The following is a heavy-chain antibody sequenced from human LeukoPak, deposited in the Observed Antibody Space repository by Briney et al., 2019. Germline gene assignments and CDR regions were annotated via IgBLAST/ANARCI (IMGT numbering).Heavy chain of an antibody. D-gene: IGHD3-10*01. J-gene: IGHJ4*02. V-gene: IGHV3-23*01. CDR1: GFTFTTYA. CDR3: ARGSTMVRGVIDYFDY. CDR2: IANSGGST. Sequence: GGSLRLSCAASGFTFTTYAMSWVRQAPGKGLEWVSTIANSGGSTYYADSVKGRFTISRDNAKNSLYLQMNSLRAEDTAVYYCARGSTMVRGVIDYFDYWGQGTLVTVSS.